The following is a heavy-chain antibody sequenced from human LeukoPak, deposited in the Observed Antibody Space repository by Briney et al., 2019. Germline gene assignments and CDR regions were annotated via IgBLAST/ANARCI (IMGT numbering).Heavy chain of an antibody. Sequence: SETLSLTCTVSGGSISSSSYYWGWIRQPPGKGLEWIGSIYYSGSTYYNPSLKSRVTISVDTSKNQFSLKLSSVTAADTAVYYCARVPLNAIADSGSDWFDPWGQGTLVTVSS. CDR3: ARVPLNAIADSGSDWFDP. D-gene: IGHD3-22*01. CDR1: GGSISSSSYY. V-gene: IGHV4-39*07. CDR2: IYYSGST. J-gene: IGHJ5*02.